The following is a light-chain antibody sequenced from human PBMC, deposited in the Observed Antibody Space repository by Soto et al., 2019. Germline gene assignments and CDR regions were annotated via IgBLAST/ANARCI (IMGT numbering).Light chain of an antibody. CDR1: QSVSTY. V-gene: IGKV3-11*01. CDR2: DAS. CDR3: QQRSNGPPTWT. Sequence: EIVLTQSPATLSLSPGERATLSCRASQSVSTYLAWYQQKPGQAPRLLIYDASNRATGIPARFSGSGSGTEFILTISSLEPEDFAVYYCQQRSNGPPTWTFGRGTKVEIK. J-gene: IGKJ1*01.